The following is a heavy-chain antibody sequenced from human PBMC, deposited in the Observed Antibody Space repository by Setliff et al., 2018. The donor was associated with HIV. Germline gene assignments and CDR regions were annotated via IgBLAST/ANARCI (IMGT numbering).Heavy chain of an antibody. CDR3: AREIRAATIYYYYYMDV. D-gene: IGHD2-15*01. CDR2: IYYSGST. J-gene: IGHJ6*03. CDR1: GGSISSGGYY. V-gene: IGHV4-31*03. Sequence: SETLSLTCTVSGGSISSGGYYWSWIRQHPGKGLEWIGYIYYSGSTYYNPSLKSRVTISVDTSKNQFSLKLSSVTAADTAVYYCAREIRAATIYYYYYMDVWGKGNPGHRLL.